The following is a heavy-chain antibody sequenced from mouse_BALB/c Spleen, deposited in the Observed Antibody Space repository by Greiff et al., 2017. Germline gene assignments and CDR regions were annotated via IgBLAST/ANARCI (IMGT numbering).Heavy chain of an antibody. J-gene: IGHJ2*01. CDR2: IYPYNGGT. V-gene: IGHV1S29*02. Sequence: EVQLQQSGPELVKPGASVKISCKASGYTFTDYNMHWVKQSHGKSLEWIGYIYPYNGGTGYNQKFKSKATLTVDNSSSTAYMEHRSLTSEDSAVYYCSREYYGYDDYWGQGTTLTVSS. CDR1: GYTFTDYN. D-gene: IGHD2-2*01. CDR3: SREYYGYDDY.